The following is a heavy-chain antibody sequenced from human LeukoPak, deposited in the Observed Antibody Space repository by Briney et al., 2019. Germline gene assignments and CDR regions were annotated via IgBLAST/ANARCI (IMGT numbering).Heavy chain of an antibody. Sequence: SETLSLTCTVSGGSISSSSYYWGWIRQPPGKGLEWIGSIYYSGSTYYNPSLKSRVTISVDTSRNQFSLKLSSVTAADTAVYYCTGYSSSWYGAEPSFDYWGQGTLVTVSS. J-gene: IGHJ4*02. CDR2: IYYSGST. CDR3: TGYSSSWYGAEPSFDY. D-gene: IGHD6-13*01. V-gene: IGHV4-39*01. CDR1: GGSISSSSYY.